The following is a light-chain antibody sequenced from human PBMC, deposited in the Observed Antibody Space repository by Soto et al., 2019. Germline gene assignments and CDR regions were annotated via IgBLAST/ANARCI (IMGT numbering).Light chain of an antibody. CDR1: QSVSNY. CDR3: QQRSNWPLIT. Sequence: ELVLTQSPATLSLSPGERATLSCRASQSVSNYLAWYQQKPGQAPRLLIYDASNRATGIPARFSGSGSGTDFTLTISSLEPEDFAVYYCQQRSNWPLITFGQGTRLEIK. V-gene: IGKV3-11*01. CDR2: DAS. J-gene: IGKJ5*01.